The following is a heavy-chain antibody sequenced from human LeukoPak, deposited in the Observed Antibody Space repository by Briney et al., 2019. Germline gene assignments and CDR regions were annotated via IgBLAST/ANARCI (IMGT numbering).Heavy chain of an antibody. V-gene: IGHV3-23*01. J-gene: IGHJ6*03. Sequence: PGGSLRLSCAASGFTFSSYAMSWVRQAPGKGLEWVSAISGSGGSTYYADSVKGRFTISRDNSKNTLYLQMNSLRADDTAVYYCAKQVGSTWWYYYMDVWGKGTTVTVSS. CDR2: ISGSGGST. CDR3: AKQVGSTWWYYYMDV. D-gene: IGHD2-2*01. CDR1: GFTFSSYA.